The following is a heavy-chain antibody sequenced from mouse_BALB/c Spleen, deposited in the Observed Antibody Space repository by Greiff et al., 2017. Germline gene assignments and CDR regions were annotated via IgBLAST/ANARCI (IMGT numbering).Heavy chain of an antibody. CDR1: GFTFSSYT. CDR3: TREGAMDY. V-gene: IGHV5-6-4*01. CDR2: ISSGGSST. Sequence: EVKVVESGGGLVKPGGSLKLSCAASGFTFSSYTMSWVRQTPEKRLEWVATISSGGSSTYYPDSVKGRFTISRDNAMNTLYLQMSSLKSEDTAMYYCTREGAMDYWGQGTSVTVSS. J-gene: IGHJ4*01.